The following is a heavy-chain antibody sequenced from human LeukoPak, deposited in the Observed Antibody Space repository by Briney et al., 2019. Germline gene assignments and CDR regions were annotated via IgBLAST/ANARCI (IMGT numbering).Heavy chain of an antibody. CDR1: GFTFSNYG. CDR3: ARDQHAFDI. V-gene: IGHV3-33*01. Sequence: PGGSLRLSCAAAGFTFSNYGMHWVRQAAGKGLEWVAVIWYEGSDKYYADSVKGRFTISRDNSKNTLYLQVNSVRADDTSVYSCARDQHAFDIWGQGTMVTVSS. J-gene: IGHJ3*02. CDR2: IWYEGSDK.